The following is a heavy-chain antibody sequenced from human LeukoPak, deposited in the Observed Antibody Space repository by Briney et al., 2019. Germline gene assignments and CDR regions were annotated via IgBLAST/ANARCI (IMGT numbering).Heavy chain of an antibody. CDR3: ARRYYYDSSGSQSSPIDY. Sequence: PSETLSLTCTVSGGSMSSSSYFWGWIRQPPGKGLEWIGSIYYIGITYYNPSLRSRLSISVDTSKNQFSLRLSSVTAADTAVYYCARRYYYDSSGSQSSPIDYWGQGTLLTVSS. D-gene: IGHD3-22*01. V-gene: IGHV4-39*01. CDR1: GGSMSSSSYF. J-gene: IGHJ4*02. CDR2: IYYIGIT.